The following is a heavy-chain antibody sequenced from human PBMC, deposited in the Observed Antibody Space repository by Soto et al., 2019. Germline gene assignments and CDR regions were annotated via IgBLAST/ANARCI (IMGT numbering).Heavy chain of an antibody. CDR2: INAGNGNT. Sequence: GASVKVSCKASGYTFTSYAMHWVRQAPGQRLEWMGWINAGNGNTKYSQKFQGRVTITRDTSASTAYMELRSLRSDDTAVYYCARDLVHDYYDSSGYCDYWGQGTLVTVSS. CDR1: GYTFTSYA. V-gene: IGHV1-3*01. CDR3: ARDLVHDYYDSSGYCDY. D-gene: IGHD3-22*01. J-gene: IGHJ4*02.